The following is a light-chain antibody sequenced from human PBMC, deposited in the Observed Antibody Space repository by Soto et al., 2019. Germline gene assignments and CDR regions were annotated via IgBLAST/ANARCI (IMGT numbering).Light chain of an antibody. J-gene: IGLJ1*01. V-gene: IGLV1-47*01. Sequence: QSVLTQPPSASGTPGQRVTISCSGSSSNIGSNYVYWYQQLPGTAPKLLIYRNNQRPSGVPDRFSGSKSGTSASLAISGLRSEDEAHYYCAAWDDSLSGPSYVFGIGTKVTVL. CDR2: RNN. CDR1: SSNIGSNY. CDR3: AAWDDSLSGPSYV.